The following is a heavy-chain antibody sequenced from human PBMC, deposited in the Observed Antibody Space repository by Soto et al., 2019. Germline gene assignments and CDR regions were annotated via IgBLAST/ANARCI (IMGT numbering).Heavy chain of an antibody. CDR2: IYPGDSDT. CDR1: GYSFTSYW. D-gene: IGHD3-16*02. J-gene: IGHJ3*02. Sequence: EVQLVQSGAEVKKPGESLKISCKGSGYSFTSYWIGWVRQMPGKGLEWMGIIYPGDSDTRYSPSFQGQVTISADKSISTAYLQWSSLKASDTAMYYCARRNYVWGSYPDDDAFDIWGQGTMVTVSS. CDR3: ARRNYVWGSYPDDDAFDI. V-gene: IGHV5-51*01.